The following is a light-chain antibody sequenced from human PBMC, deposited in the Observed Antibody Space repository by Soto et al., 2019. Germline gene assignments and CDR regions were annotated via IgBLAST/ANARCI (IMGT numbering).Light chain of an antibody. Sequence: QSALTQPPSVSGSPGQSVTISCTGTSSDVGSYNRVSWYQQPPGTAPKLIIYEVSNRPSGVPDRFFGSKSGNTASLTISGRQAEDEADYYCSSFTGSKTWVFGGGTKLTVL. CDR1: SSDVGSYNR. J-gene: IGLJ3*02. CDR2: EVS. CDR3: SSFTGSKTWV. V-gene: IGLV2-18*02.